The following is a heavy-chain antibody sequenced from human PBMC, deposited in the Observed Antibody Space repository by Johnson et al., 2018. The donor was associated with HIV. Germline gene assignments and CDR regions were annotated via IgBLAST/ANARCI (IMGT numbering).Heavy chain of an antibody. Sequence: QVQLVESGGGLVKPGGSLRLSCAASRFTFGDYYMTWVRQAPGKGPEWLSYISSSGITMLYADSVKGRFTISRDNAKNSLYLQMSSLRAEDTAVYYCARRFGAAFDIWGQGTMVTVSS. J-gene: IGHJ3*02. V-gene: IGHV3-11*04. CDR1: RFTFGDYY. CDR2: ISSSGITM. CDR3: ARRFGAAFDI. D-gene: IGHD3-16*01.